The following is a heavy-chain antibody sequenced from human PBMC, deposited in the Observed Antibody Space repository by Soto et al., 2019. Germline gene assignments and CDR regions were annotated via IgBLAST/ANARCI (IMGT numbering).Heavy chain of an antibody. CDR1: GGSISSYY. CDR3: ARGSYSHSRDSKKCFDY. Sequence: SETLSLTCTVSGGSISSYYWSWIRQPPGKGLEWIGYIYYSGSPNYNPSLKSRVTISVDTSKNQFSLKLTSVTAADTAVYYCARGSYSHSRDSKKCFDYWGQGTLVTVSS. D-gene: IGHD3-22*01. V-gene: IGHV4-59*01. J-gene: IGHJ4*02. CDR2: IYYSGSP.